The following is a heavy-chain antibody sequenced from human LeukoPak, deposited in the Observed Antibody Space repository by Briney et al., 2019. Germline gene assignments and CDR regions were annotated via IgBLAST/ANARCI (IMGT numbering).Heavy chain of an antibody. J-gene: IGHJ5*02. V-gene: IGHV4-39*02. CDR2: IYYSGST. CDR1: GGSISSSSYY. CDR3: ARRAPGSWYLDSVYWFDP. Sequence: PSETLSLTRTVSGGSISSSSYYWGWIRQPPGKGLEWIGSIYYSGSTYYNPSLKSRVTISVDTSKNHFSLKLSSVTAADTAVYCCARRAPGSWYLDSVYWFDPGGQGTLVTVSS. D-gene: IGHD6-13*01.